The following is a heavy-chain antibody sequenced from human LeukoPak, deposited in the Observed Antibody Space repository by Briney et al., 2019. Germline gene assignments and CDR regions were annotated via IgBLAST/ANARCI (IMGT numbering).Heavy chain of an antibody. J-gene: IGHJ5*02. D-gene: IGHD2-21*02. Sequence: GGSLRLSCAASGFTFSSYAMSWVRQAPGKGLEWVSAISGSGGSTYYADSVKGRFTISRDNSKNTLYLQMDSLRAEDTAVYYCAKNPNHNIVVVTASDWFDPWGQGTLVTVSS. CDR1: GFTFSSYA. V-gene: IGHV3-23*01. CDR3: AKNPNHNIVVVTASDWFDP. CDR2: ISGSGGST.